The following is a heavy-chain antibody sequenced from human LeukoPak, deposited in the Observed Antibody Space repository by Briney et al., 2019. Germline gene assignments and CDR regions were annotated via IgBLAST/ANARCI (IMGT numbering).Heavy chain of an antibody. CDR3: ARVGPILWWPGYMDV. CDR2: ISSSGSTI. J-gene: IGHJ6*03. V-gene: IGHV3-11*04. D-gene: IGHD2-21*01. CDR1: GFTFSDYY. Sequence: MAGGSLRLSCAASGFTFSDYYMSWIRQAPGKGLEWVSYISSSGSTIYYADSVKGRFTISRDNAKNSLYLQMNSLRAEDTAVYYCARVGPILWWPGYMDVWGKGTTVTVSS.